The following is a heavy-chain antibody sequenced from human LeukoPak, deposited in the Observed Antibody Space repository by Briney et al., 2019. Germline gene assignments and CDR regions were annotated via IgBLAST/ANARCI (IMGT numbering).Heavy chain of an antibody. CDR1: GGSISSSSYY. CDR2: IYYSGTT. D-gene: IGHD6-19*01. J-gene: IGHJ4*02. CDR3: ARGTLYSGWSYYFDS. V-gene: IGHV4-39*07. Sequence: PSETLSLTCTVSGGSISSSSYYWGWIRQPPGKGLEWIGSIYYSGTTKYNPSLKSRVTISVDNSNNKFSLRLSSVTAADTALYYCARGTLYSGWSYYFDSWGQGTLVTVSS.